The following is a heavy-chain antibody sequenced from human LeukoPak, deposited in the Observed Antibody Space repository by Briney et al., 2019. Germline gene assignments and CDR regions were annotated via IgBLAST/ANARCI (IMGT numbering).Heavy chain of an antibody. CDR2: ITGSSNSI. Sequence: GGSLRLSCAASGFTFSSYAMEWVRQAPGKGLEWVSSITGSSNSIYYADSVKGRFTISRDNAKNSVYLQMNSLRAEDTAVYYCARLVCSTIPCYGKFYFDSWGQGTLVPVSS. V-gene: IGHV3-21*01. D-gene: IGHD2-2*01. CDR1: GFTFSSYA. J-gene: IGHJ4*02. CDR3: ARLVCSTIPCYGKFYFDS.